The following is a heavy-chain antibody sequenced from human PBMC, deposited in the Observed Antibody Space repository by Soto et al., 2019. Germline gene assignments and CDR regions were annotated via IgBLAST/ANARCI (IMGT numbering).Heavy chain of an antibody. Sequence: PWETLSLTCAVYGGSFSGYYWSWIRQPPGKGLEWIGEINHSGSTNYNPSLKSRVTMSVDTSKNQFSLKLSSVTAADTAVYYCASFPVHYYDSSGYYNWGQGTLVTVSS. V-gene: IGHV4-34*01. J-gene: IGHJ4*02. CDR3: ASFPVHYYDSSGYYN. D-gene: IGHD3-22*01. CDR2: INHSGST. CDR1: GGSFSGYY.